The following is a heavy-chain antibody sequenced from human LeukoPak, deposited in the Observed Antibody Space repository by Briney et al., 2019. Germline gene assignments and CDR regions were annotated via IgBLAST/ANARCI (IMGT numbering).Heavy chain of an antibody. J-gene: IGHJ4*02. D-gene: IGHD3-22*01. CDR2: ISGSGGST. Sequence: PGGPLRLSCAASGFTFSSYAMSWVRQAPGKGLEWVSAISGSGGSTYYADSVKGRFTTSRDNSKNTLYLQMNSLRAEDTAVYYCARGNLYYDSSGYYNQPFDYWGQGTLVTVSS. CDR3: ARGNLYYDSSGYYNQPFDY. V-gene: IGHV3-23*01. CDR1: GFTFSSYA.